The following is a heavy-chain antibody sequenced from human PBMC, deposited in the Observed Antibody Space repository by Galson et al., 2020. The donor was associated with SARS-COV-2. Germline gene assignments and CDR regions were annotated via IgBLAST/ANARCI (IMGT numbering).Heavy chain of an antibody. Sequence: ASVKVSCKVSGYTLTELSMHWVRQAPGKGLEWMGGFDPEDGETIYAQKFQGRVTMTEDTSTDTAYMELSSLRSEDTAVYYCATGVRGYYDSSGYSGYMDVWGKGTTVTVSS. D-gene: IGHD3-22*01. CDR2: FDPEDGET. J-gene: IGHJ6*03. CDR1: GYTLTELS. V-gene: IGHV1-24*01. CDR3: ATGVRGYYDSSGYSGYMDV.